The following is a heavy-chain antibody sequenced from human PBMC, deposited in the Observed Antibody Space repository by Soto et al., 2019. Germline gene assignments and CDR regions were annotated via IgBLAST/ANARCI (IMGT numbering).Heavy chain of an antibody. D-gene: IGHD4-17*01. J-gene: IGHJ6*02. CDR2: INAGNGNT. Sequence: QVQLVQSGAEVKKPGASGKVSGKASGYTFTSYPMHWVAKAPGQRLEWMGWINAGNGNTKYSQKFQGRVTITRDTSASTAYMELSSLRSEDTAVYYCARTVGYYYGMDVWGQGTTVTVSS. V-gene: IGHV1-3*01. CDR3: ARTVGYYYGMDV. CDR1: GYTFTSYP.